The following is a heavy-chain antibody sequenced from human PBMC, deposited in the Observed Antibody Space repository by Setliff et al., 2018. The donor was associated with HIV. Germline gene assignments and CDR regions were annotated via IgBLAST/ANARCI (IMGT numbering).Heavy chain of an antibody. D-gene: IGHD2-2*01. J-gene: IGHJ4*02. CDR1: GGSISSSSYY. CDR3: ARLPGYCSSTGCQGYFDY. CDR2: IYYSGST. V-gene: IGHV4-39*01. Sequence: KSSETLSLTCTVSGGSISSSSYYWGWIRQPPEKGLEWIGNIYYSGSTYYNPSLKSRVTISVATSKKQFSRKLSSVTASDTAVYYCARLPGYCSSTGCQGYFDYWCQGTLVTGSS.